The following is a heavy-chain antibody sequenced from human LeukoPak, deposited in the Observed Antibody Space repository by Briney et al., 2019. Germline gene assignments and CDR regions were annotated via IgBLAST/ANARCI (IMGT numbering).Heavy chain of an antibody. D-gene: IGHD5-12*01. CDR1: GYSFSTYG. CDR2: IRPSNDNT. J-gene: IGHJ4*02. V-gene: IGHV1-18*01. CDR3: ARGSLGYAQSL. Sequence: ASVKVSCKASGYSFSTYGISWLRQAPGQGLEWMGWIRPSNDNTYYAQRLQGRVVMTADTSTSTVYMELRSLRSDDTAVYYCARGSLGYAQSLWGQGTLVTVSS.